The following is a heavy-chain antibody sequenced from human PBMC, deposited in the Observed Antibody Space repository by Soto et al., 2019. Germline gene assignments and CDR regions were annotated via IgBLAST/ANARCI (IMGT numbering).Heavy chain of an antibody. D-gene: IGHD3-16*01. CDR1: GHSISTSPFY. V-gene: IGHV4-39*01. CDR3: ASGGVPNVGWFDP. Sequence: SETLSLTCIVSGHSISTSPFYWGWFRQPPGKGLEWIGTIYSSRNTYYNPSLKSRVTISVDTSKNQFSLKLNSVTAADTAVYYCASGGVPNVGWFDPWGQGSLVTVS. J-gene: IGHJ5*02. CDR2: IYSSRNT.